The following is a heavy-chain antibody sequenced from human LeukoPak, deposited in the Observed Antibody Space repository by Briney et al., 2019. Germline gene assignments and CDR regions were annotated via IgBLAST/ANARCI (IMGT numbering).Heavy chain of an antibody. D-gene: IGHD3-16*01. CDR3: AKEYSYNYVWDR. J-gene: IGHJ5*02. CDR1: GFTFSSYA. Sequence: GGSLRLSCAASGFTFSSYAISWVRQAPGKGLEWVSSISGRGDSTYYADSVKGRFTISRDNSKNTVYLQMNSLRVEDTAVYYCAKEYSYNYVWDRWGQGTLVTVSS. V-gene: IGHV3-23*01. CDR2: ISGRGDST.